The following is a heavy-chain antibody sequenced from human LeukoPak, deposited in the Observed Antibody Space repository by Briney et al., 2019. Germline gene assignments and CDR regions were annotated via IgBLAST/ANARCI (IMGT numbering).Heavy chain of an antibody. CDR3: AKDGEELLWFGELLLSYYYYMDV. D-gene: IGHD3-10*01. Sequence: PGGSLRLSCAASGFTFSSYGTHWVRQAPGKGLEWEAFIRYDGSNKYYADSVKVRFTISRDNSKNTLYLQMNSLRAKDTAVYYCAKDGEELLWFGELLLSYYYYMDVWGKGTTVTVSS. CDR2: IRYDGSNK. J-gene: IGHJ6*03. CDR1: GFTFSSYG. V-gene: IGHV3-30*02.